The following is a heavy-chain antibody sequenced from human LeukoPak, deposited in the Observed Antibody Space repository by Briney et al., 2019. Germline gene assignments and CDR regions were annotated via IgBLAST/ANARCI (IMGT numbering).Heavy chain of an antibody. CDR2: IYYSGST. CDR1: GGSISSYY. CDR3: ARIAVAGYFDY. Sequence: SETLSLTCTVSGGSISSYYWSWIRQPPGKGLEWIGYIYYSGSTNYNPSLKSRVTISVDTSKNQFSLKLSSVTAADTAVYYCARIAVAGYFDYWGQGTLVTVSS. J-gene: IGHJ4*02. D-gene: IGHD6-19*01. V-gene: IGHV4-59*08.